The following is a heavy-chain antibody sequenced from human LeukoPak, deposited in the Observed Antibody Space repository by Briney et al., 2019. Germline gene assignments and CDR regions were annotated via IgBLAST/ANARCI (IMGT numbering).Heavy chain of an antibody. CDR1: GYTFSRYY. V-gene: IGHV1-46*01. CDR2: INPSGGST. D-gene: IGHD3/OR15-3a*01. Sequence: GASVKVSCKASGYTFSRYYMHWVRQAPGQRLEWMGIINPSGGSTSYAQKFQGRVTMTRDTSTRIVYMELSSLRSEDTAVYYCARWGASGLALIYYYGMDVWGQGTTVTVSS. J-gene: IGHJ6*02. CDR3: ARWGASGLALIYYYGMDV.